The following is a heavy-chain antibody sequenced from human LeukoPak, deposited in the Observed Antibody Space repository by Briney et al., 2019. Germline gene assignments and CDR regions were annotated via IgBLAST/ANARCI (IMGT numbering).Heavy chain of an antibody. CDR2: IDSRSSTI. V-gene: IGHV3-48*03. Sequence: GGSLRLSCATSGFSFSRYEMNWVRQAPGKGLEWVAYIDSRSSTIYYADSMKGRFTISRDNAKNSLYLQMNSLRAEDTAVYYCARRRDSGSLQHFDYWGQGTLVTVSS. J-gene: IGHJ4*02. D-gene: IGHD1-26*01. CDR3: ARRRDSGSLQHFDY. CDR1: GFSFSRYE.